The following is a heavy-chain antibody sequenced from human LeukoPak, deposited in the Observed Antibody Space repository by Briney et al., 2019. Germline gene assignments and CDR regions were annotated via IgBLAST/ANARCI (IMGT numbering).Heavy chain of an antibody. CDR2: IKQDGSEK. V-gene: IGHV3-7*01. CDR3: ARVVYYGSGSYLVYYFDY. J-gene: IGHJ4*02. Sequence: GGSLRLSCAASGFTFNTYWMTWVRQAPGKGLEWVANIKQDGSEKYYVDSVEGRFTISRDNAKNSLYLQMNSLRAEDTAVYYCARVVYYGSGSYLVYYFDYWGQGTLVTASS. CDR1: GFTFNTYW. D-gene: IGHD3-10*01.